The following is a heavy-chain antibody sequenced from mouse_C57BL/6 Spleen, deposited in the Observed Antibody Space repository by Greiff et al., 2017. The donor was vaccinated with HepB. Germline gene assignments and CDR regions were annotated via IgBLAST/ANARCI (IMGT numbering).Heavy chain of an antibody. CDR3: ARSGNGNYWYFDG. D-gene: IGHD2-1*01. Sequence: VQLVESGPELVKPGASVKISCKASGYAFSSSWMNWVKQRPGKGLEWIGRIYPGDGDTNYNGKFKGKATLTADKSSSTAYMQLSSLTSEDSAVYFCARSGNGNYWYFDGWGTGTTVTVSS. J-gene: IGHJ1*03. CDR2: IYPGDGDT. CDR1: GYAFSSSW. V-gene: IGHV1-82*01.